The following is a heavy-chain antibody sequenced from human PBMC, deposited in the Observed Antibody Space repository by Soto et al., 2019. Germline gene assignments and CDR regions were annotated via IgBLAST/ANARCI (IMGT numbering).Heavy chain of an antibody. Sequence: QVQLVESGGGVVQPGRSLRLSCAASGFTFSSYGMHWVRQAPGKGLEWVAVIWYDGSNKYYADSVKGRFTISRDNSKNSLYLQINSLRSEDTAVYYCARVGAGQTVDYWGQGTLVTFSS. J-gene: IGHJ4*02. CDR3: ARVGAGQTVDY. CDR1: GFTFSSYG. D-gene: IGHD1-26*01. CDR2: IWYDGSNK. V-gene: IGHV3-33*01.